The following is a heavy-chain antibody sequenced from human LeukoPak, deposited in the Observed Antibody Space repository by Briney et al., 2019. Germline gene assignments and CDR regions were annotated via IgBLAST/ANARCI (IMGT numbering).Heavy chain of an antibody. V-gene: IGHV4-39*07. Sequence: SETLSLTCTVSGGSISSSSYYWGWVRQPPRKGLEWIGSIYYSGSTYYNPSLKSRVTISVDTSKNQFSLKLSSVTAADTAVYYCARGGAIWFDYWGQGTLVTVSS. CDR3: ARGGAIWFDY. CDR2: IYYSGST. CDR1: GGSISSSSYY. J-gene: IGHJ4*02. D-gene: IGHD1-26*01.